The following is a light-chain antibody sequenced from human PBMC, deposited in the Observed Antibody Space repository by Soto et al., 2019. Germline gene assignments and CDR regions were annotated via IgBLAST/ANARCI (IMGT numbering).Light chain of an antibody. J-gene: IGKJ2*01. CDR3: MQGTNWPFT. CDR2: AVS. CDR1: EGLVYGDGNTY. V-gene: IGKV2-30*01. Sequence: DVVLTQSPLFLSATLGQPASISCRSSEGLVYGDGNTYLSWFQRRPGHAPRRLIYAVSDRDSGVPDRFSGSGSGTDFTLRISRVEAEDVGVYFCMQGTNWPFTFGQGTKLEIK.